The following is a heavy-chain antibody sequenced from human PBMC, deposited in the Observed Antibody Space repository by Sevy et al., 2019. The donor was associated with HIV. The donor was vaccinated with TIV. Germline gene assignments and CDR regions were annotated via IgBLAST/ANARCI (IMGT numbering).Heavy chain of an antibody. CDR3: ARLTIWQYYYYYGMDV. Sequence: SETLSLTCTVSGGSVSSGSYYWSWIRQPPGKGLEWIGYIYYCGSTNYNPSLKSRVTISVDTSKNQFSLKLSSVTAADTAVYYCARLTIWQYYYYYGMDVSGQGTSVTVSS. J-gene: IGHJ6*02. D-gene: IGHD3-3*01. CDR1: GGSVSSGSYY. V-gene: IGHV4-61*01. CDR2: IYYCGST.